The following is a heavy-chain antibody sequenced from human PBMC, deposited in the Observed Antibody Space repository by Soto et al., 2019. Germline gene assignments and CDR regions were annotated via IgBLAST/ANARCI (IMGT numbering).Heavy chain of an antibody. Sequence: NPSETLSLTCTVYGGSLSCYYWSWIRQPPGKGLEWIGEIHDSGSANYKSSLKSRVTISVDTSKNQFSLKLTSVTAADTAVYYCARETQWLGPHYWGQGTLVTVSS. CDR3: ARETQWLGPHY. CDR2: IHDSGSA. CDR1: GGSLSCYY. D-gene: IGHD6-19*01. J-gene: IGHJ4*02. V-gene: IGHV4-34*01.